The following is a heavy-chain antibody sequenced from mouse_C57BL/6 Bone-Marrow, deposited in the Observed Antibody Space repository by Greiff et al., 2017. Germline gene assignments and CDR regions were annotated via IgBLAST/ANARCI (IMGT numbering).Heavy chain of an antibody. Sequence: QVQLQQSGAELVMPGASVKLSCKASGYTFTSYWMHWVKQRPGQGLEWIGEIDPSDSYTNYNQKFKGKSTLTVDKSSSTAYMQLSSLTSEDSAVYYCARSYWYFDVWGTGTTVTVSS. J-gene: IGHJ1*03. CDR3: ARSYWYFDV. V-gene: IGHV1-69*01. CDR2: IDPSDSYT. CDR1: GYTFTSYW.